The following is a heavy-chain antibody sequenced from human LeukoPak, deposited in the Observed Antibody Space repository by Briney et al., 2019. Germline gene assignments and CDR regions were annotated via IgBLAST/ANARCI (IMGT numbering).Heavy chain of an antibody. Sequence: GGSLRLSCAASGFTFSSYAMSWVRQAPGKGLEWVSSISSSSSYIYYADSVKGRFTISRDNAKNSLYLQMNSLRAEDTAVYYCARALRESDAFDIWGQGTMVTVSS. J-gene: IGHJ3*02. CDR2: ISSSSSYI. CDR3: ARALRESDAFDI. CDR1: GFTFSSYA. V-gene: IGHV3-21*01.